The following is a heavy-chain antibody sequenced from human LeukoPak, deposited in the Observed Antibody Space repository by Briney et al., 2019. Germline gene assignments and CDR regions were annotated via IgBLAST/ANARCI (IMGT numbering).Heavy chain of an antibody. D-gene: IGHD5-18*01. J-gene: IGHJ5*02. CDR2: INTNTGNP. Sequence: ASVKVSCKASGYTFTRYGISWVRQAPGQGLEWMGWINTNTGNPTYAQGFTGRFVFSLDTSVSTAYLQISSLKAEDTAVYYCARDSGFTATNWFDPWGQGTLVTVSS. V-gene: IGHV7-4-1*02. CDR1: GYTFTRYG. CDR3: ARDSGFTATNWFDP.